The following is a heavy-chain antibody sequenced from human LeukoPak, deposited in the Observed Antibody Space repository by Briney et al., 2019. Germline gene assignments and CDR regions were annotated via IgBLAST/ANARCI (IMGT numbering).Heavy chain of an antibody. J-gene: IGHJ4*02. V-gene: IGHV1-69-2*01. CDR3: AREVFGRDSSGYYFFDY. CDR1: GYTFTDYY. CDR2: VDPEDGET. Sequence: ASVKVSCKVSGYTFTDYYMHWVQQAPGKGLEWMGLVDPEDGETIYAEKFQGRVTITADTSTDTAYMELSSLRSEDTAVYYCAREVFGRDSSGYYFFDYWGQGTLVTVSS. D-gene: IGHD3-22*01.